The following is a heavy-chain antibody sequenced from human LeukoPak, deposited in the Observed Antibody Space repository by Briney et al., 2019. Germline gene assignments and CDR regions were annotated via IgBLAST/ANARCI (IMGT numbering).Heavy chain of an antibody. CDR3: AKITYYYDSSGYYDY. D-gene: IGHD3-22*01. Sequence: GGSLRLSCAASGFPFSSYAMSWVRQAPGKGLEWVSAISGSGGSTYYADSVKGRFTISRDNSKNTLYLQMNSLRAEDTAVYYCAKITYYYDSSGYYDYWGQGTLVTVSS. CDR2: ISGSGGST. J-gene: IGHJ4*02. V-gene: IGHV3-23*01. CDR1: GFPFSSYA.